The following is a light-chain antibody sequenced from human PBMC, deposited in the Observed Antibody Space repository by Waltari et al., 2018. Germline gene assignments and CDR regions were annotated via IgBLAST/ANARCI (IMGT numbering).Light chain of an antibody. J-gene: IGKJ1*01. CDR2: WAS. Sequence: DIVMTQSPDSLAVSLGERVTINCKSSQSVFYSSTNKNNLAWYHQKPGQPPKLLIYWASTRESGVPDRFRGSGSATDFTLTIGSLQAEDVAVYYCQQYYSTPWTFGQGTKVEIK. CDR1: QSVFYSSTNKNN. V-gene: IGKV4-1*01. CDR3: QQYYSTPWT.